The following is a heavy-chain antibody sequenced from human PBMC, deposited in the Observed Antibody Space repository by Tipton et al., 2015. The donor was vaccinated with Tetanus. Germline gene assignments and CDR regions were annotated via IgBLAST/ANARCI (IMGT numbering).Heavy chain of an antibody. CDR3: ASRDREQGKFDY. CDR2: INHSGSA. V-gene: IGHV4-34*01. Sequence: TLSLTCGVSGGSFSDFYWSWIRQSPGQGLVWIGEINHSGSANKNPSLKSRVTMSVDTSNKQFSLRLNSVTAADTAVYYCASRDREQGKFDYWGQGTLVTVSS. CDR1: GGSFSDFY. J-gene: IGHJ4*02. D-gene: IGHD7-27*01.